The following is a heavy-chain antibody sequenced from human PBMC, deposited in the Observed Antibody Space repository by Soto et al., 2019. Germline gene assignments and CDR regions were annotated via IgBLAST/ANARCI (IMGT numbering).Heavy chain of an antibody. V-gene: IGHV1-24*01. D-gene: IGHD6-19*01. CDR2: FDPEDGET. CDR3: ASIAVAVDAFDI. J-gene: IGHJ3*02. Sequence: ASVKVSCKVSGYTLTELPMHWVRQAPGKGLEWMGGFDPEDGETIYAQKFQGRVTMTEDTSTDTAYMELSSLRSEDTAVYYCASIAVAVDAFDIWGQGTMVTVSS. CDR1: GYTLTELP.